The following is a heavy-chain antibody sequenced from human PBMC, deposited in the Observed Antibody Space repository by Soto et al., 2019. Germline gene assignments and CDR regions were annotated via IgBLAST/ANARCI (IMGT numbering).Heavy chain of an antibody. J-gene: IGHJ5*02. CDR2: ISGGSSKK. Sequence: SCEASGFTFSNYAMSWVRQAPGKGLEWVSSISGGSSKKNYADSVKGRFTISRDNSKNTLFLQMSSLRVEDTAVYFCAKDSRDNSPTRDPFDTWGQGTLVTVS. D-gene: IGHD1-20*01. CDR3: AKDSRDNSPTRDPFDT. CDR1: GFTFSNYA. V-gene: IGHV3-23*01.